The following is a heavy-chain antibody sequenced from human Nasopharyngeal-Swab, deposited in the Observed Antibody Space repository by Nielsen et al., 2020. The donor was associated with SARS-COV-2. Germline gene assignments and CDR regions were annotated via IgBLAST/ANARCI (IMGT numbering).Heavy chain of an antibody. CDR3: ARHYPGWLKTHNWFDP. Sequence: SETLSLTCTVSGGSIISSSDYWGWIRQPPGKGLDWIGTIYYSGSTYYNPSLKSRVTISVDTSKNHFSLKLSSVTAADTAVYYCARHYPGWLKTHNWFDPWGQGTLVTVSS. J-gene: IGHJ5*02. D-gene: IGHD5-12*01. V-gene: IGHV4-39*01. CDR2: IYYSGST. CDR1: GGSIISSSDY.